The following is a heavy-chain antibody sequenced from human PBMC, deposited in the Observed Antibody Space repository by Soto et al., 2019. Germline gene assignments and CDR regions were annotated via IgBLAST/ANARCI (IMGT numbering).Heavy chain of an antibody. CDR1: GGTFRNYA. Sequence: QVQLVQSGAEVKKPGYSVKLSCKTSGGTFRNYAINWVRQAPGQVLEWMGGSIPVFGTANYAQTFQGRFTITADESTSTAYMELSSLRSEDTAVYYCAIPLPKQQLVRGAFDHWGQGTLVTVAS. CDR3: AIPLPKQQLVRGAFDH. V-gene: IGHV1-69*01. D-gene: IGHD6-13*01. J-gene: IGHJ4*02. CDR2: SIPVFGTA.